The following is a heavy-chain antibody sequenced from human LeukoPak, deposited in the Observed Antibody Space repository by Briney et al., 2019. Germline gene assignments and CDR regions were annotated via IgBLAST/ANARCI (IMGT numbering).Heavy chain of an antibody. V-gene: IGHV3-9*01. CDR3: ARTTEGGYTYDYFYYYYMDV. CDR2: ISWNSGSI. D-gene: IGHD5-18*01. J-gene: IGHJ6*03. Sequence: GGSLRLSCAASGFTFDDYAMHWVRQAPGKGLEWVSGISWNSGSIGYADSVKGRFTISRDNAKNSLYLQMNSLRAEDTAVYYCARTTEGGYTYDYFYYYYMDVWGKGTTVTISS. CDR1: GFTFDDYA.